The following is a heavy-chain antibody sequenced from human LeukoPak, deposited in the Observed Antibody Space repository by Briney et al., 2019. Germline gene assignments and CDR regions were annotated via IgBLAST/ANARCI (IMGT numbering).Heavy chain of an antibody. V-gene: IGHV3-7*01. CDR2: IKEDAGEK. Sequence: GGSLRLSCAASGFTFSSYWMSWVRQAPGKGLEWVANIKEDAGEKYYVDSVKGRFTISRDNAKNSLSLQMNSLRAEDTAVYYCATNSVIRAKGTDYWGQGTLVTVSS. D-gene: IGHD2-8*01. J-gene: IGHJ4*02. CDR3: ATNSVIRAKGTDY. CDR1: GFTFSSYW.